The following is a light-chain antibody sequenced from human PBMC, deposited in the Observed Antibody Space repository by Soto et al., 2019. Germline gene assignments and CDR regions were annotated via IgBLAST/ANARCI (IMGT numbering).Light chain of an antibody. CDR1: QYINTR. Sequence: EIVLIQYPATLSSFPGDRVPVCCGASQYINTRLAWYQHRPGQAPRPLIYQTSIRAAGIPARFSASGSGTDFTLTISDVQPEDFALYYCHQRQSWPRTFGQGTKVDIK. V-gene: IGKV3-11*01. CDR3: HQRQSWPRT. CDR2: QTS. J-gene: IGKJ1*01.